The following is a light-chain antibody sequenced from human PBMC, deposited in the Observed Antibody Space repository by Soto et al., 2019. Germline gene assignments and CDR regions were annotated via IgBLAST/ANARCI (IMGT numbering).Light chain of an antibody. Sequence: SYELTQQPSVSVSPGQTARITCSGDALPKQYAYWYQQKPGQAPVVVIYKDNGRPSGIPERFSGSSSGTTVTLTISGVQAEDEAYYYCQSSDSSGRYPYVFGTGTKVTVL. CDR2: KDN. CDR1: ALPKQY. J-gene: IGLJ1*01. CDR3: QSSDSSGRYPYV. V-gene: IGLV3-25*02.